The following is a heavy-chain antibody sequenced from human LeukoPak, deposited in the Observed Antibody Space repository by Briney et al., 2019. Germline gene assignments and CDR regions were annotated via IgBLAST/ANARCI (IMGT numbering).Heavy chain of an antibody. D-gene: IGHD3-9*01. V-gene: IGHV1-46*01. CDR2: INPSGGST. CDR3: ARSSAYYNEADI. J-gene: IGHJ3*02. Sequence: GASVKVSCKASGYTFTGYYMHWVRQAPGQGLEWMGIINPSGGSTTYAQNFQGRLTMTSATSTSTVYMELSSLRSEDTAVYYCARSSAYYNEADIWGQGTMVTVSS. CDR1: GYTFTGYY.